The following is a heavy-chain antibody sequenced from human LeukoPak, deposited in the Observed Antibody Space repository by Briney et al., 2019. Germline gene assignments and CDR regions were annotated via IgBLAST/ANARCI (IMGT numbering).Heavy chain of an antibody. CDR2: IYTSGSM. Sequence: SETLSLTCTVSGGSISSGSYYWSWIRQPAGKGLEWIGHIYTSGSMNYNPSLKSRVTISVDTSKNQFSLKLTSVTAADTAVYYCTKGRGIWGQGTLVTVSS. J-gene: IGHJ4*02. D-gene: IGHD3-10*01. CDR1: GGSISSGSYY. CDR3: TKGRGI. V-gene: IGHV4-61*09.